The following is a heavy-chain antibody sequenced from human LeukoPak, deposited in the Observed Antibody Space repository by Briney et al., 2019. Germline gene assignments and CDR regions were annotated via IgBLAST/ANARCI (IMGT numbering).Heavy chain of an antibody. J-gene: IGHJ4*02. CDR1: GYTLTELS. CDR3: ARGDGGY. V-gene: IGHV3-64*01. D-gene: IGHD3-10*01. CDR2: ISSNGGST. Sequence: SCKVSGYTLTELSMHWVRQAPGKGLEYVSAISSNGGSTYYANSVKGRFTISRDNSKNTLYLQMGSLRAEDMAVYYCARGDGGYWGQGTLVTVSS.